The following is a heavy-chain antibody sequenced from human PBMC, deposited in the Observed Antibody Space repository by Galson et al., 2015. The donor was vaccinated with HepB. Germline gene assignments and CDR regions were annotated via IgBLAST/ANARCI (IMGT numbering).Heavy chain of an antibody. Sequence: SLRLSCAASGFTLSGSTLNWLRQASGIGLVWVGRIRNKVNNYATTYAASVRGRFTISRDDSKNTAYLQMNGLKTEDTAVYYCTSNEVTSERHWGQGTLVTVSS. J-gene: IGHJ1*01. CDR3: TSNEVTSERH. V-gene: IGHV3-73*01. CDR1: GFTLSGST. CDR2: IRNKVNNYAT. D-gene: IGHD4-17*01.